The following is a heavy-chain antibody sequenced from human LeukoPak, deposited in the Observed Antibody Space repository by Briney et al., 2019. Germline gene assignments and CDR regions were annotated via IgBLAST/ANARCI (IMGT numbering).Heavy chain of an antibody. V-gene: IGHV3-11*01. CDR1: GFTFSDYY. J-gene: IGHJ4*02. CDR3: AREPSHCSSSSCFSDY. CDR2: ISSSGSTI. D-gene: IGHD2-2*01. Sequence: PGGSLRLSCAASGFTFSDYYMSWIRQAPGKGLEWVSYISSSGSTIYYADSVKGRFTISRDNAKNSLYLQMNSLRAEDTAVYYCAREPSHCSSSSCFSDYWGQGTLVTVSS.